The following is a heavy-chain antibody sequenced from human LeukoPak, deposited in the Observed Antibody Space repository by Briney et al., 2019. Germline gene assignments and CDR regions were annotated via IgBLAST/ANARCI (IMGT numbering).Heavy chain of an antibody. CDR2: ISSSSSTI. Sequence: PGGSLRLSCAASGFTFSSYNMNWVRQAPGKGLEWTSFISSSSSTIYYADSVKGRFTISRDNAKNPLYLQMNSLRAEDTAVYYCARDVLGGFDYWGQGTLVTVSS. CDR1: GFTFSSYN. J-gene: IGHJ4*02. D-gene: IGHD2-8*01. V-gene: IGHV3-48*01. CDR3: ARDVLGGFDY.